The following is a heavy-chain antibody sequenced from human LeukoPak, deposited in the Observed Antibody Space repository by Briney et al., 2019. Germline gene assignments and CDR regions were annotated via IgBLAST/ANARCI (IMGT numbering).Heavy chain of an antibody. Sequence: SETLSLTCTVSGGSISTYYWSWIRQPPGKGLELIGYIYYSGSANYNPSLKSRVTISIDTSKNHFSLKLSSVTAADTAVYYCARDVGSGYYLGYFDYWGQGTLVTVSS. V-gene: IGHV4-59*01. CDR1: GGSISTYY. J-gene: IGHJ4*02. CDR2: IYYSGSA. D-gene: IGHD3-22*01. CDR3: ARDVGSGYYLGYFDY.